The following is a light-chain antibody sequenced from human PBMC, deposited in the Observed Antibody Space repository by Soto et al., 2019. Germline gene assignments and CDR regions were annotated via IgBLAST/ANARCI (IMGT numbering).Light chain of an antibody. CDR2: EGS. J-gene: IGLJ1*01. Sequence: QSVRTQPASVSGSPGQSITISCTGTSSDVGSYNLVSWYQQHPGKAPKLMIYEGSKRPSGVSNRFSGSKSGNTASLTISGLQAEEEADYYCCSYAGSSTFFYVFGTGTELTVL. CDR3: CSYAGSSTFFYV. V-gene: IGLV2-23*03. CDR1: SSDVGSYNL.